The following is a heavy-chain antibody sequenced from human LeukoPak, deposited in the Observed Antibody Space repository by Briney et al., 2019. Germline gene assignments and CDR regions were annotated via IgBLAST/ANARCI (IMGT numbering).Heavy chain of an antibody. V-gene: IGHV3-33*08. CDR2: IWYDGSNK. J-gene: IGHJ5*02. Sequence: GGSLRLSCAASGFTFSSYGMHWVRQAPGQGLEWVAVIWYDGSNKYYADSVKGRFTISRDNSKNTLYLQMNSLRAEDTAVYYCARDLGYSSSLLLGWFDPWGQGTLVTVSS. CDR1: GFTFSSYG. D-gene: IGHD6-6*01. CDR3: ARDLGYSSSLLLGWFDP.